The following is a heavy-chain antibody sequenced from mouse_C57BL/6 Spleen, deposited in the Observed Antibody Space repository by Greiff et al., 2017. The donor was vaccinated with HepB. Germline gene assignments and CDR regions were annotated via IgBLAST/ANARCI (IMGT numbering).Heavy chain of an antibody. CDR2: ISSGGDYI. CDR1: GFTFSSYA. D-gene: IGHD2-5*01. V-gene: IGHV5-9-1*02. J-gene: IGHJ4*01. Sequence: EVKLVESGEGLVKPGGSLKLSCAASGFTFSSYAMSWVRQTPEKRLEWVAYISSGGDYIYYADTVKGRFTISRDNARNTLYLQMSSLKSEDTAMYYCTREGIVTHYYAMDYWGQGTSVTVSS. CDR3: TREGIVTHYYAMDY.